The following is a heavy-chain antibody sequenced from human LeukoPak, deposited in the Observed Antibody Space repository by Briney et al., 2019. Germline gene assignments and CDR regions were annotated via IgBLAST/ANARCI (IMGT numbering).Heavy chain of an antibody. CDR2: INHSGST. CDR1: GGSFSGYY. D-gene: IGHD3-3*01. Sequence: PSQTLSRTCAVYGGSFSGYYWGWIRQPPGKGLEWIGEINHSGSTNYNPSLKSRVTISVDTSKNQFSLKLSSVTAADTAVYYCARGPAIFGVVILKPLDYWGQGTLVTVSS. J-gene: IGHJ4*02. CDR3: ARGPAIFGVVILKPLDY. V-gene: IGHV4-34*01.